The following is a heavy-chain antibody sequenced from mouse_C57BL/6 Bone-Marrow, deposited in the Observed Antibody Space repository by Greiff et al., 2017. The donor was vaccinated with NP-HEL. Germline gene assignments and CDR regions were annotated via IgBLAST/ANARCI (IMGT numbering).Heavy chain of an antibody. Sequence: QVQLQQSGAELVKPGASVKISCKASGYTFADYYINWVKQRPGQGLEWIGKIGPGSGSTYYNEKFKGKATLTADKSSSTAYMQLSSLTSEDSAVYFCARKDPTTGVANYARDYWGQGTSVTVSS. CDR3: ARKDPTTGVANYARDY. V-gene: IGHV1-77*01. CDR1: GYTFADYY. CDR2: IGPGSGST. D-gene: IGHD1-1*01. J-gene: IGHJ4*01.